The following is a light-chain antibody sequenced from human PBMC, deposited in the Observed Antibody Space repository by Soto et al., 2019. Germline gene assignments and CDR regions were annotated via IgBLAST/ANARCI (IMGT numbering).Light chain of an antibody. Sequence: IQLTQSPSSLSASVGDRVTITCRASQSISTWLAWYQQKPGTAPKLLIYAASTLESGVPSRFSGRRSGTEFTLTVSSLQPDDFATYYCQQYNDSFPYTFGQGTKVDI. CDR2: AAS. V-gene: IGKV1-5*03. CDR3: QQYNDSFPYT. CDR1: QSISTW. J-gene: IGKJ2*01.